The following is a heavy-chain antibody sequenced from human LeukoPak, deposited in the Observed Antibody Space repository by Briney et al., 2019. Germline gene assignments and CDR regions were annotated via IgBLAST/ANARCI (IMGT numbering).Heavy chain of an antibody. J-gene: IGHJ4*02. V-gene: IGHV1-69*04. Sequence: SVKVSFKASGGTFISYAISWVRPAPGQGLEWLGRIVPLLGVAKYAPRFQGRVTITADKSTTTAYMDLSSLRSDDTAVYYCAREGSQSTLTTDLFDNWGQGTLVTVSS. CDR1: GGTFISYA. D-gene: IGHD4-17*01. CDR2: IVPLLGVA. CDR3: AREGSQSTLTTDLFDN.